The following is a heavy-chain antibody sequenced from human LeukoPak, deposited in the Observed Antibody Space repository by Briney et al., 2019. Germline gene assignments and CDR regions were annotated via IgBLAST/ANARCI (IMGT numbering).Heavy chain of an antibody. D-gene: IGHD3-10*01. Sequence: SETLSLTCSVSGGSISSSNYYWSWIRQPAGKGLEWIGRIYTSESTNYNPSLKSRVTISVDTSKNQFSLKLSSVTAADTAVYYCARESYYGSGYYFDYWGQGTLVTVSS. CDR2: IYTSEST. CDR1: GGSISSSNYY. J-gene: IGHJ4*02. CDR3: ARESYYGSGYYFDY. V-gene: IGHV4-61*02.